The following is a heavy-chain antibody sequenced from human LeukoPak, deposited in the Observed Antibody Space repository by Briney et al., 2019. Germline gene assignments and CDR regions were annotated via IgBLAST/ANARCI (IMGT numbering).Heavy chain of an antibody. D-gene: IGHD3-22*01. J-gene: IGHJ4*02. Sequence: GGSLRLSCAASGFTFNNYAMSWVRQAPGKGLEWVSAISDNGGDTKYADSVKGRFTISRDNSKNTLYLQMNSLRAEDTAVYYCAKGGYYDSSGPGGYWGQGTLVTVSS. V-gene: IGHV3-23*01. CDR1: GFTFNNYA. CDR2: ISDNGGDT. CDR3: AKGGYYDSSGPGGY.